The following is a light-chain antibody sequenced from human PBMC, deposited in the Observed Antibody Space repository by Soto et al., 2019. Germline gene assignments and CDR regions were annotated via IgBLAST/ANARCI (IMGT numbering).Light chain of an antibody. V-gene: IGKV3-11*01. J-gene: IGKJ3*01. CDR2: DAS. CDR3: QQYGDSRV. Sequence: EIVLTQSPATLSLSPGERATLSCRASQSVSSYLAWYQQKPGQAPRLLIYDASNRATGIPARFSGSGSGTDFTLTISSLDPEDFALYYCQQYGDSRVFGPWTKVDI. CDR1: QSVSSY.